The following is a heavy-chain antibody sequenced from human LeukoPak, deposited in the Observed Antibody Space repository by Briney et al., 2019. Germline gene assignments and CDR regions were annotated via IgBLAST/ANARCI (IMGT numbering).Heavy chain of an antibody. V-gene: IGHV4-59*01. CDR1: GGSISSDY. Sequence: SETLSLTCTVSGGSISSDYWSWIRQPPGQGLEWIGYIYYSGSTNYNPSLKSRVTISVDTSKNQFCLKLSSVTAADTAVYYCARDGGSYGAVDYWGQGTLVTVSS. CDR3: ARDGGSYGAVDY. CDR2: IYYSGST. J-gene: IGHJ4*02. D-gene: IGHD4-17*01.